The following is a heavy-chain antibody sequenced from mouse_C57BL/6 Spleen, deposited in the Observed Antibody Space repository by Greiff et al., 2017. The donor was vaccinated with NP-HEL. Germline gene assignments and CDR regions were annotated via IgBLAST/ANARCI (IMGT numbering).Heavy chain of an antibody. J-gene: IGHJ1*03. CDR3: ARWDYDWYFDV. Sequence: QVQLKQSGAELVRPGASVKLSCKASGYTFTDYYINWVKQRPGQGLEWIARIYPGSGNTYYNEKFKGKATLTAEKSSSTAYMQLSSLTSEDSAVYFCARWDYDWYFDVWGTGTTVTVSS. V-gene: IGHV1-76*01. CDR2: IYPGSGNT. D-gene: IGHD2-4*01. CDR1: GYTFTDYY.